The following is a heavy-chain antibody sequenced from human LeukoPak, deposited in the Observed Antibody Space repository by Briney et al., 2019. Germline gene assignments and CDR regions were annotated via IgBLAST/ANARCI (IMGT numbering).Heavy chain of an antibody. V-gene: IGHV3-15*01. J-gene: IGHJ4*02. CDR3: ITDQVLVAGQWLTGPPY. D-gene: IGHD6-19*01. CDR2: IKSKTVGGTT. CDR1: GFPFSSYA. Sequence: GGSLRLSCAASGFPFSSYAMTWVRLSPGKGLEWVGRIKSKTVGGTTDYAAPVKGRFTISRDDSKNTLYLQMNSLKTEDTAVYYCITDQVLVAGQWLTGPPYWGQGTLVTVSS.